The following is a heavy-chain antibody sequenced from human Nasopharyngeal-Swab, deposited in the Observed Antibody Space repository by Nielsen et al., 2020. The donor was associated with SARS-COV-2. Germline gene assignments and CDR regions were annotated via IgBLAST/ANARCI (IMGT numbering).Heavy chain of an antibody. CDR1: GFTFSSYA. D-gene: IGHD5-12*01. J-gene: IGHJ4*02. V-gene: IGHV3-30*04. CDR3: ARGGSSGESSFDY. Sequence: GESLKISCAASGFTFSSYAMHWVHQAPGKGLEWVAVISYDGSSKYYADSVKGRFTISRGNSKNTLYLQMNSLRTDDTAVYYCARGGSSGESSFDYWGQGTLVTVSA. CDR2: ISYDGSSK.